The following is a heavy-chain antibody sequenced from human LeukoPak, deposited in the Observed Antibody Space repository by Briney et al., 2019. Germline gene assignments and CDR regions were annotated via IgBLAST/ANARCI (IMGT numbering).Heavy chain of an antibody. V-gene: IGHV1-2*02. J-gene: IGHJ4*02. CDR1: GYTFTCYY. CDR2: INPNSGGT. Sequence: ASVKVSRKASGYTFTCYYMHWVRQAPGQGLEWMGWINPNSGGTNYAQKFQGRVTMTRDTSISTAYMELSRLRSDDTAVYYCARASISAAGPGLIDYWGQGTLVTVSS. CDR3: ARASISAAGPGLIDY. D-gene: IGHD6-13*01.